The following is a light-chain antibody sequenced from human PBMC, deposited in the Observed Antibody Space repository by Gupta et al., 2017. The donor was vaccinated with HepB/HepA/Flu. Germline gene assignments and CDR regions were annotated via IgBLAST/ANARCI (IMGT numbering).Light chain of an antibody. CDR1: QSVSSN. V-gene: IGKV3-15*01. J-gene: IGKJ3*01. CDR2: GAS. CDR3: QQYNNWPFT. Sequence: EIVMTQSPATLSVSPGERATLSCRASQSVSSNLAWYQQKPGQAPRLLFYGASTRATGIPARFSGSGSGTEFTLTISSLQSEDFAVYYCQQYNNWPFTFGPGTKVDIK.